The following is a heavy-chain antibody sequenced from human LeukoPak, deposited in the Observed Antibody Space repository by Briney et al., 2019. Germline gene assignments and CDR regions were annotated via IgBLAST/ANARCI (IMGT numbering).Heavy chain of an antibody. CDR2: IKQDGSEK. CDR3: ARSPWNPGKSTETT. CDR1: GFTFSSYW. Sequence: GGSLRLSCAASGFTFSSYWMSWVRQAPGKGLEWVANIKQDGSEKYYVDSVKGRFTISRDNAKNSLYLQMNSLRAEDTAVYYCARSPWNPGKSTETTWGQGTLVTVSS. V-gene: IGHV3-7*03. D-gene: IGHD1-1*01. J-gene: IGHJ5*02.